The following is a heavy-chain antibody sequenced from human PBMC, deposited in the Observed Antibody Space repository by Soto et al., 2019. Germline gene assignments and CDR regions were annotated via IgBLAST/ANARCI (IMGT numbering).Heavy chain of an antibody. V-gene: IGHV3-23*01. CDR1: GFTFSSYA. CDR3: AKQDTWTTVTTRFDY. CDR2: ISGSGGST. D-gene: IGHD4-17*01. Sequence: GGSLRLSCAVSGFTFSSYAMSWVRQAPGKGLEWVSAISGSGGSTYYADSVKGRFTISRDNSKNTLYLQMNSLRADDTAVYYCAKQDTWTTVTTRFDYWGQGTLVTVSS. J-gene: IGHJ4*02.